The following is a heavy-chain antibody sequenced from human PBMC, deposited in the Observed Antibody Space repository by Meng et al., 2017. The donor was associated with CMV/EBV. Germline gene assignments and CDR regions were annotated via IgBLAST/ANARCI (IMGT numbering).Heavy chain of an antibody. CDR2: IYYSGST. D-gene: IGHD6-6*01. J-gene: IGHJ5*02. V-gene: IGHV4-39*07. CDR1: GGSTSSSSYY. CDR3: ARSIAARPYRYNWFDP. Sequence: QLQLQQSGPGLATPSPTLSLTCTVSGGSTSSSSYYWGWIRQPPGKGLEWIGSIYYSGSTYYNPSLKSRVTISVDTSKNQFSLKLSSVTAADTAVYYCARSIAARPYRYNWFDPWGQGTLVTVSS.